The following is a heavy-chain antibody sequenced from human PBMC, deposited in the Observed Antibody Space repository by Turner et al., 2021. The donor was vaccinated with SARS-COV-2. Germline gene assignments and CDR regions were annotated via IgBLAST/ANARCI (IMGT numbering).Heavy chain of an antibody. CDR2: IKQDGSEK. Sequence: EVQLVESGGGLVQPGGSLRLSCAASGFTFSSYWMSWVRQAQGKGLEWVANIKQDGSEKYYVDSVKGRFTISRDNAKNSLYLQMNSLRAEDTAVYYCARAEGWAFGVVIPYDYWGQGTLVTVSS. V-gene: IGHV3-7*01. J-gene: IGHJ4*02. CDR3: ARAEGWAFGVVIPYDY. CDR1: GFTFSSYW. D-gene: IGHD3-3*01.